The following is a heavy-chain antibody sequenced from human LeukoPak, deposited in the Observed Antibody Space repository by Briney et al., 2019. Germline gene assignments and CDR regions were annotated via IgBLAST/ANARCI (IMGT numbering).Heavy chain of an antibody. J-gene: IGHJ4*02. CDR1: GESFSDYY. CDR2: IPHSGST. V-gene: IGHV4-34*01. D-gene: IGHD1-14*01. CDR3: ARNPDSDHFDY. Sequence: SETLSLTCAVYGESFSDYYWRWIRQPPGKGLEWIGEIPHSGSTNYNPSLKSRVTMSLDTSKNQFSLNLTSVTAADTAVYYCARNPDSDHFDYWGQGTLVTVSS.